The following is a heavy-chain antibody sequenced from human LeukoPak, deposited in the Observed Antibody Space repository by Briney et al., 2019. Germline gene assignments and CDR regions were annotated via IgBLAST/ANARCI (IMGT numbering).Heavy chain of an antibody. J-gene: IGHJ4*02. Sequence: GGSLRLSCTASGFSVGNNYMSWVRQSPGRGLKWVSVIYAGGGTFYSDSVKGRFTVSRDDSRNTVHLQMNSLRADDTAVYYCATEGGGFSSAWYMWDNWGQGTLVAVSS. CDR1: GFSVGNNY. D-gene: IGHD6-19*01. V-gene: IGHV3-66*01. CDR2: IYAGGGT. CDR3: ATEGGGFSSAWYMWDN.